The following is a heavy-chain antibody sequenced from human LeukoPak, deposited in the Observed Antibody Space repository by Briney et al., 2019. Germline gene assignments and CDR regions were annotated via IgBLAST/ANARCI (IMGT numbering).Heavy chain of an antibody. CDR3: ATVVDTAMVPMFDY. D-gene: IGHD5-18*01. J-gene: IGHJ4*02. CDR1: GYTLTELS. CDR2: FDPEDGET. Sequence: ASVKVSCKVSGYTLTELSMHWVRQAPGKGLEWMGGFDPEDGETIYAQKFQSRVTMTEDTSTDTAYMELSSLRSEDTAVYYCATVVDTAMVPMFDYWGQGTLVTVSS. V-gene: IGHV1-24*01.